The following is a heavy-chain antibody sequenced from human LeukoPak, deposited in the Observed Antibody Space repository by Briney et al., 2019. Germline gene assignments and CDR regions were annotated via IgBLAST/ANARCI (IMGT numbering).Heavy chain of an antibody. Sequence: GGSLRLSCAASGFTCSSYAMHWVRQAPGKGLEWVAVISYDGSNKYYADSVKGRFTISRDNSKNTLYLQMNSLRAEDTAVYYSAVIVVVPAAIWFDYWGQGTLVTVSS. CDR1: GFTCSSYA. CDR3: AVIVVVPAAIWFDY. V-gene: IGHV3-30-3*01. D-gene: IGHD2-2*02. J-gene: IGHJ4*02. CDR2: ISYDGSNK.